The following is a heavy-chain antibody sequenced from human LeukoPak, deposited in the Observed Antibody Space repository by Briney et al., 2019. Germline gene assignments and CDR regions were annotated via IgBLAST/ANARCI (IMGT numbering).Heavy chain of an antibody. CDR1: GYTFIGYY. CDR3: AAPMVRGVIITAGY. CDR2: INPNSGGT. J-gene: IGHJ4*02. D-gene: IGHD3-10*01. V-gene: IGHV1-2*02. Sequence: ASVKVSCKASGYTFIGYYMHWVRQAPGQGLEWMGWINPNSGGTNYAQKFQGRVTMTRDTSISTAYMELSRLRSDDTAVYYCAAPMVRGVIITAGYWGQGTLVTVSS.